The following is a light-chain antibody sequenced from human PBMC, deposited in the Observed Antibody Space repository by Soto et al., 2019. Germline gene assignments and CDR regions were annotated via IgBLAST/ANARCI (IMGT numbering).Light chain of an antibody. CDR1: QSVSSY. V-gene: IGKV3-11*01. Sequence: EIVLTQSPATLSLSPGERATLSCRASQSVSSYLAWYQQKPGQAPRLLIYDASNRATGIPARFSGSGSGTDFTLTISSLEPDDFAVYYCQQRRNWPPTFGQGT. CDR2: DAS. CDR3: QQRRNWPPT. J-gene: IGKJ1*01.